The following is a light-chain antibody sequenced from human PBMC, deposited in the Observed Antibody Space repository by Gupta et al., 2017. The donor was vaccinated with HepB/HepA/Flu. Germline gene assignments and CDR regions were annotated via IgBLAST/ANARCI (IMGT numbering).Light chain of an antibody. CDR1: KLGDKY. Sequence: SYELTQPPSVSVSPGQTASITCSGDKLGDKYACWYQQKPGQSPVLVIDQDSKRPSGIPERFSGSNSGNTATLTISGTQAMDEDDYYCQAWDSSTVVVFGGGTKLTVL. CDR3: QAWDSSTVVV. J-gene: IGLJ2*01. V-gene: IGLV3-1*01. CDR2: QDS.